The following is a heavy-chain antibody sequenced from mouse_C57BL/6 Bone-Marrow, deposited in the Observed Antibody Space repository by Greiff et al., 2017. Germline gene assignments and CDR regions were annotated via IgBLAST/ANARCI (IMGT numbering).Heavy chain of an antibody. J-gene: IGHJ3*01. V-gene: IGHV1-55*01. CDR3: ARLGYYYGSSLGFAY. CDR2: LYPGSGST. Sequence: QVQLQQPGAELVKPGASVKMSCKASGYTFTSYWITWVKQRPVQDLEWIGDLYPGSGSTNYNEKFKSKATLTVDTSSSTAYMQLSSLTSEDSAVYYCARLGYYYGSSLGFAYWGQGTLVTVSA. D-gene: IGHD1-1*01. CDR1: GYTFTSYW.